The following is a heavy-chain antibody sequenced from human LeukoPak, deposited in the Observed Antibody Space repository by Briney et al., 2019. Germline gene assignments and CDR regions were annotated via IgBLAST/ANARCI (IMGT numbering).Heavy chain of an antibody. CDR2: IYYSGST. CDR3: ARRWVYDKRAFDA. J-gene: IGHJ3*01. CDR1: GGSISSYY. Sequence: PSETLSLTCTVSGGSISSYYWSWIRQPPGKGLDWIGYIYYSGSTTYNPSLKSRVTISVDTSKNQFSLNLSSVTAADTAVYYCARRWVYDKRAFDAWGQGTMVTVSS. V-gene: IGHV4-59*08. D-gene: IGHD3-16*01.